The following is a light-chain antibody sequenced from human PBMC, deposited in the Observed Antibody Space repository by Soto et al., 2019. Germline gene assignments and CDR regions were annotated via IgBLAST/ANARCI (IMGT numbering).Light chain of an antibody. J-gene: IGKJ1*01. Sequence: EIVLSLSPATLSLSPGERATLSCRASQSVSSYLAWYQQRPGQAPRLLIYDASNRATGIPARFSGSGSGTDFTLTISSLEPEDFAVYFCLQYGGSPRTFGQGTKADIK. V-gene: IGKV3-11*01. CDR3: LQYGGSPRT. CDR2: DAS. CDR1: QSVSSY.